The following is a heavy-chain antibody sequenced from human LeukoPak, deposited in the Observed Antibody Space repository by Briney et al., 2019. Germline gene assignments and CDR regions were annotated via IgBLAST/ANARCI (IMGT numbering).Heavy chain of an antibody. CDR1: GFTFSNYA. V-gene: IGHV3-30*01. CDR3: TREERGYIPAF. J-gene: IGHJ4*02. D-gene: IGHD3-16*02. Sequence: GGSLRLSCAAYGFTFSNYAMHWVRQTPGKGLEWVAFVSYDGSWDSHSDSVKGRFTISRDDSKNTLYLQMTRLRAEDTAVYYCTREERGYIPAFWGQGTLVTVSS. CDR2: VSYDGSWD.